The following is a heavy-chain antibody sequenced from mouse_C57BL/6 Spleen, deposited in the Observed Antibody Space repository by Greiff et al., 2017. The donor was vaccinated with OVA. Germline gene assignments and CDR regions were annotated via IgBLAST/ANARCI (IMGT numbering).Heavy chain of an antibody. CDR3: AHYSNYRAMDY. J-gene: IGHJ4*01. CDR1: GFNIKDYY. Sequence: EVKVVESGAELVKPGASVKLSCTASGFNIKDYYMHWVKQRTEQGLEWIGRIDPEDGETKYAPKFQGKATITADTSSNTAYLQLSSLTSEDTAVYYCAHYSNYRAMDYWGQGTSVTVSS. V-gene: IGHV14-2*01. D-gene: IGHD2-5*01. CDR2: IDPEDGET.